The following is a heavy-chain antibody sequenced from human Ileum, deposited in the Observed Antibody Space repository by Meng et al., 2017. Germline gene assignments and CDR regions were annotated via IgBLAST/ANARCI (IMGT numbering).Heavy chain of an antibody. J-gene: IGHJ4*02. CDR2: IKQDGSVK. CDR1: GFTFSDYW. D-gene: IGHD4-11*01. V-gene: IGHV3-7*01. CDR3: ARDKGWWATITTYFDY. Sequence: GESLKISCAASGFTFSDYWMSWVRQAPGKGLEWVANIKQDGSVKYYVDSVKGRFTITRDNAKNSLYLQMNSLRAEDTAVYYCARDKGWWATITTYFDYWGQGTLVTVSS.